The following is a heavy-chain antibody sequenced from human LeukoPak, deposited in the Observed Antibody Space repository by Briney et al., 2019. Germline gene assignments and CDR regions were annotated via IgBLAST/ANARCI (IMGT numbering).Heavy chain of an antibody. CDR3: ARWLGNDYGPSGAFDI. V-gene: IGHV4-59*01. Sequence: SETLSLTCTVSGGSISSYYWSWIRQPPGKGLEWIGYIYYSGSTNYNPSLKSRVTISVDTSKNQFSLKLSSVTAADTAVYYCARWLGNDYGPSGAFDIWGQGTMVTVSS. CDR1: GGSISSYY. J-gene: IGHJ3*02. D-gene: IGHD4-17*01. CDR2: IYYSGST.